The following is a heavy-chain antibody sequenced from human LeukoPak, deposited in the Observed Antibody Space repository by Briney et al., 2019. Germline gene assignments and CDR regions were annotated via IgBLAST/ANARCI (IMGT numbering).Heavy chain of an antibody. D-gene: IGHD3-16*02. CDR1: GYTFTGYY. CDR2: INPNSGGT. J-gene: IGHJ4*02. V-gene: IGHV1-2*06. CDR3: ARGSSNSIVITFGGVIVPFDY. Sequence: GASVKVSCKASGYTFTGYYMHWVRQAPGQGLEWMGRINPNSGGTNYAQKFQGRVTMTRDTSISTAYMELSRLRSDDTAVYYCARGSSNSIVITFGGVIVPFDYWGQGTLVTVSS.